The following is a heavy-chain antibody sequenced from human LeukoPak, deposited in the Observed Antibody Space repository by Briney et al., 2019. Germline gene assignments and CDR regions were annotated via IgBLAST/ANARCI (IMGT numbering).Heavy chain of an antibody. V-gene: IGHV3-74*01. D-gene: IGHD4-17*01. CDR2: IDTDGSSA. Sequence: GRSLRLSCAASGFTFSSYWMHWVRQPPGKGLVWVSRIDTDGSSATYADSVKSRFTISRDNAKNTVYLQMNSLRVEDTGVYYCASALTTVTPHFHCWGQGTLVTVSS. J-gene: IGHJ4*02. CDR3: ASALTTVTPHFHC. CDR1: GFTFSSYW.